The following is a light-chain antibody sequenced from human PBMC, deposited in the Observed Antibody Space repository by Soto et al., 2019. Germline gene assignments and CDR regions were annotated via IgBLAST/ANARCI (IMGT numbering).Light chain of an antibody. CDR3: QQSYMDPIT. CDR2: AAS. Sequence: IRLSQSPSSLSASVGESVTITCRASQDIDNYLNWYQHRPGEAPKLLIYAASRLQSGVPSRFSGSGGGTDFTLSISSVQPEDFATYFCQQSYMDPITFGQGTRLEIK. J-gene: IGKJ5*01. CDR1: QDIDNY. V-gene: IGKV1-39*01.